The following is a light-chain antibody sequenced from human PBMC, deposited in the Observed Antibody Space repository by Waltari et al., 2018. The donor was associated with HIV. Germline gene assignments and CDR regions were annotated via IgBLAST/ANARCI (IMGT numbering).Light chain of an antibody. Sequence: QSVLTQPPSASGTPGQRVTISFSGSSSNIGSNYVYWYQQLPGTAPKLLIYRNNQRPSGVPDRFSGSKAGTSASRAISGLRSEDEADYYCAAWDDSLSVGVFGGGTKLTVL. CDR3: AAWDDSLSVGV. CDR2: RNN. J-gene: IGLJ2*01. CDR1: SSNIGSNY. V-gene: IGLV1-47*01.